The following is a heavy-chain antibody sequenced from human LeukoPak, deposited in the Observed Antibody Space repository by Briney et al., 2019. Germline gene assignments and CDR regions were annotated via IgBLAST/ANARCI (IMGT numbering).Heavy chain of an antibody. J-gene: IGHJ5*02. D-gene: IGHD2-15*01. CDR2: IYPADSDI. CDR1: GYSINNYW. CDR3: ARQEYCSGGSCYTWFDP. Sequence: GESLKISCKGSGYSINNYWIGWVRQMPGKGLEWMGIIYPADSDIRYSPSFQGQVTISADKSISTAYLRWSSLKASDTAMYYCARQEYCSGGSCYTWFDPWGQGTLVTVSS. V-gene: IGHV5-51*01.